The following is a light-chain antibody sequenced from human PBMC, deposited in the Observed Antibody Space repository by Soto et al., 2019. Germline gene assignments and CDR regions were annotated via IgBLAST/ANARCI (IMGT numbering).Light chain of an antibody. CDR3: QQYDSSPPKYT. Sequence: EIVLTQSPGTLSLSPGERATLSCRASQSFNSNYFAWYQQKPGQAPRLLIYGASNRASGIPDRFSGSGSGTDFTLTISRPEPEDFAVYYCQQYDSSPPKYTFGQGTKLEI. V-gene: IGKV3-20*01. CDR2: GAS. CDR1: QSFNSNY. J-gene: IGKJ2*01.